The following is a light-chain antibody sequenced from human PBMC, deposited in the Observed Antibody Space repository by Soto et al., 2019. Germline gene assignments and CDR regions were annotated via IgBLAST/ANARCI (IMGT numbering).Light chain of an antibody. Sequence: EIVMTPYPATLSVAPGERAPLSCRASQSVSSNLAWYQQKPGQAPRLLIYGASTRATGIPARFSGSGSGTEFTLTISSLQSEDFAVYYCQQYNNWPQTSAQRAKVDI. V-gene: IGKV3-15*01. CDR3: QQYNNWPQT. CDR1: QSVSSN. CDR2: GAS. J-gene: IGKJ1*01.